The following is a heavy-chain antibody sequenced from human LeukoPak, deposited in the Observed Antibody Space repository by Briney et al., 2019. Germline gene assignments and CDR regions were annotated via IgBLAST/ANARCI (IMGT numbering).Heavy chain of an antibody. D-gene: IGHD4-17*01. Sequence: SGTLSLTCAVSGDSISSSNWWSWVRQPPGKGLEWIGEIYHSGSTNYNPSLKSRVTISVDKSKNQFSLKLSSVTAADTAVYYCARARTTYGDYVIDYWGQGTLVTVSS. CDR3: ARARTTYGDYVIDY. CDR2: IYHSGST. CDR1: GDSISSSNW. V-gene: IGHV4-4*02. J-gene: IGHJ4*02.